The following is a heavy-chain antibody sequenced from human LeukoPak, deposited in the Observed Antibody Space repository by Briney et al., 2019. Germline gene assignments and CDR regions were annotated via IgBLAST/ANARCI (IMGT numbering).Heavy chain of an antibody. V-gene: IGHV4-34*01. CDR3: ARLDGYSTPYYFDC. D-gene: IGHD3-22*01. Sequence: SETLSLTCAVYGGSFSGYYWSWIRRPPGKGLEWIGEINHSGSTNYNPSLKSRVTISVDTSKNQFSLKLSSVAAADTAVYYCARLDGYSTPYYFDCWGQGTLVTVSS. J-gene: IGHJ4*02. CDR2: INHSGST. CDR1: GGSFSGYY.